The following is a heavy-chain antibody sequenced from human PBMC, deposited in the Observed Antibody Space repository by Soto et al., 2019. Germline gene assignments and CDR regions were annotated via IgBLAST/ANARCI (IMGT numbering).Heavy chain of an antibody. V-gene: IGHV1-18*01. CDR2: SSAYNGNT. CDR3: ARDSPPFDY. Sequence: QVQLVQSGAEVKKPGASVTVSCKASGYTLTSYGFSWRRKPPGQGLGRVGWSSAYNGNTTYAQKLQSRVTMTTDTSTSTAYMELRSLRSADTAVYYCARDSPPFDYWGQGTLVTVSS. J-gene: IGHJ4*02. CDR1: GYTLTSYG.